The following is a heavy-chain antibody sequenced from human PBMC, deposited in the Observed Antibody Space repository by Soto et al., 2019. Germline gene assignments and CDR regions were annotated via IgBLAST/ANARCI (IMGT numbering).Heavy chain of an antibody. CDR1: GYTFTSYD. D-gene: IGHD1-1*01. V-gene: IGHV1-8*01. J-gene: IGHJ6*03. Sequence: GASVKVSCKASGYTFTSYDINWVRQATGQGLEWMGWMNPNSGNTGYAQKFQGRVTMTRNTSISTAYMELSSLRSEDTAVYYCARGRTTKSKRYYYYCMDVWGKGTTVTFSS. CDR2: MNPNSGNT. CDR3: ARGRTTKSKRYYYYCMDV.